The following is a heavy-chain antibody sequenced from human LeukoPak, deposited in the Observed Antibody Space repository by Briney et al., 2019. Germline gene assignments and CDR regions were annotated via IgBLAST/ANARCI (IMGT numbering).Heavy chain of an antibody. D-gene: IGHD3-10*02. V-gene: IGHV3-48*03. CDR2: ISSSGSTI. Sequence: GRSLRLSCTASGFTFGDYAMSWVRQAPGKGLEWVSYISSSGSTIYYADSVKGRFTISRDSAKNSLYLQMNSLRAEDTAVYYCAELGITMIGGVWGKGTTVTISS. CDR3: AELGITMIGGV. CDR1: GFTFGDYA. J-gene: IGHJ6*04.